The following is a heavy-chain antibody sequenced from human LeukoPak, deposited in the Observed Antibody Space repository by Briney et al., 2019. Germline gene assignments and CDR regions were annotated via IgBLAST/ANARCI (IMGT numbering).Heavy chain of an antibody. J-gene: IGHJ4*02. V-gene: IGHV4-39*01. CDR3: ARGSTYYESSGQVPFDY. D-gene: IGHD3-22*01. CDR2: IYYSGST. Sequence: SETLSLTCTVSGGSISSSSYYWGWIRQPPGKGLEWIGSIYYSGSTYYNPSLKSRVTISVDTSKNQFSLKLSSVTAADTAVYYCARGSTYYESSGQVPFDYWGRGTLVTVSS. CDR1: GGSISSSSYY.